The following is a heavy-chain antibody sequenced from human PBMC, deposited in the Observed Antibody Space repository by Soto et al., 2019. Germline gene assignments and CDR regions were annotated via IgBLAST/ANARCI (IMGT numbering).Heavy chain of an antibody. CDR3: ALLSQVGQASIGGALDV. D-gene: IGHD2-2*02. V-gene: IGHV1-2*02. J-gene: IGHJ3*01. Sequence: GASVKVSCKASGYTFTGYYIHWVRQVPGQGLEWVGWINPTSGYTNYAQKFQGRVTMTRDTSISTAYMELNRLTSDDTAVYYCALLSQVGQASIGGALDVWGQGTVVTVSS. CDR1: GYTFTGYY. CDR2: INPTSGYT.